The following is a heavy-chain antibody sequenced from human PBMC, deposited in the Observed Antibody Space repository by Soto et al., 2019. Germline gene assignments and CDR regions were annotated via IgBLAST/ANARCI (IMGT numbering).Heavy chain of an antibody. CDR3: ATTAVGGIRGYFDD. D-gene: IGHD1-26*01. CDR2: IYLGDSDT. CDR1: GYNFSNYW. J-gene: IGHJ4*02. V-gene: IGHV5-51*01. Sequence: GESLKISCRGSGYNFSNYWIGWGRQRPGKGLEWMGIIYLGDSDTRYSPSFKGQVTITAYKSISTAYLQWSSLWPSDTAMYYCATTAVGGIRGYFDDWGQGTLVTVSS.